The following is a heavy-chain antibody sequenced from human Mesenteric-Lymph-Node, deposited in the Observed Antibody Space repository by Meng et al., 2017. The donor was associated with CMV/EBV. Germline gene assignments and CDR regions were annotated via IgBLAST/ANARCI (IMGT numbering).Heavy chain of an antibody. V-gene: IGHV4-34*01. CDR3: ARGSSYDILTGYFDY. CDR1: WGSFSGYY. J-gene: IGHJ4*02. CDR2: INHSGST. Sequence: QGQFNQRGEGSLTLARTLSVTCPAYWGSFSGYYWNWIRQSPEKGLEWIGEINHSGSTTYNPSFTSRIIIAVDTSTNQISLNMSSVTAADTAVYYCARGSSYDILTGYFDYWGQGALVTVSS. D-gene: IGHD3-9*01.